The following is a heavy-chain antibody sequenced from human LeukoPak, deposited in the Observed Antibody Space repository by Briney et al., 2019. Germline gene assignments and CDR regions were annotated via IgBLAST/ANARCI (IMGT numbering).Heavy chain of an antibody. CDR2: ISSSRRTI. D-gene: IGHD2-15*01. CDR1: GFTFSSYN. J-gene: IGHJ4*02. CDR3: ARLSSGGSAQPGVGKDY. V-gene: IGHV3-48*01. Sequence: GGSLRLSCAASGFTFSSYNINWVRQAPGKGLEWVSYISSSRRTISYADSVKGRFTISRDNAKNSLYLQMNSLRAEDTAVYYCARLSSGGSAQPGVGKDYWGQGTLVTVSS.